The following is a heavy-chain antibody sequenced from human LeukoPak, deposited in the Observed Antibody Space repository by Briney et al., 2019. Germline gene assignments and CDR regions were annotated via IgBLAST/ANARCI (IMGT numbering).Heavy chain of an antibody. CDR3: ARLPGIVATIERYFDY. CDR2: IYPGDSDT. Sequence: GESLKISCKGSGYRFTNYWIGWVRQMPGKGLEWMGIIYPGDSDTRYSPSFQGQVTISADKSISTANPQWSSLKASDTAMYYCARLPGIVATIERYFDYWGQGTLVTVSS. D-gene: IGHD5-12*01. J-gene: IGHJ4*02. CDR1: GYRFTNYW. V-gene: IGHV5-51*01.